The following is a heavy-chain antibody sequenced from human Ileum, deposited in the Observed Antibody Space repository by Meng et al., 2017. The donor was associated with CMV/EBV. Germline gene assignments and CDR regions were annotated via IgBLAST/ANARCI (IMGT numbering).Heavy chain of an antibody. CDR3: VRDVGQPGAGGTWYKWYDP. J-gene: IGHJ5*02. V-gene: IGHV3-74*03. Sequence: GGSLRLSCAASGFTFTTYSMHWVRQVPGKGLVWVSHIKGDGSRTKYADSVKGRFTISRDNAKNTLYLQMNRLRGEDTAVYYCVRDVGQPGAGGTWYKWYDPWGQGTLVTVSS. D-gene: IGHD6-13*01. CDR2: IKGDGSRT. CDR1: GFTFTTYS.